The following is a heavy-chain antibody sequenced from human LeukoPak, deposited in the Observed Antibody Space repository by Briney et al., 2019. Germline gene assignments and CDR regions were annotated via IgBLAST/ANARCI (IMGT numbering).Heavy chain of an antibody. CDR2: IRYDGSNK. V-gene: IGHV3-30*02. CDR1: GFTFSSYG. D-gene: IGHD1-26*01. Sequence: GGSLRLSCAASGFTFSSYGMHWVRQAPGKGLEWVAFIRYDGSNKYYADSVKGRFTISRDNSKNTLYLQMNSLRAEDTAVYYCAKMVGDTTGFDYWGQGTLVTVSS. J-gene: IGHJ4*02. CDR3: AKMVGDTTGFDY.